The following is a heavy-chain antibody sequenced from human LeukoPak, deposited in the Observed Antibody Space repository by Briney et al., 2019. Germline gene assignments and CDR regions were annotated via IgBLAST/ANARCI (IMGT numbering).Heavy chain of an antibody. D-gene: IGHD3-9*01. J-gene: IGHJ4*02. CDR2: IDHRGST. Sequence: SETLSLTCAVYGGSFRGYYWSWIRQPPGKGLEWIGEIDHRGSTRYNPSLKSRVTISVDTSKNQFSLNLRSATAADTAVYYCARGDILTGYSYWGQGTLVTVSS. CDR1: GGSFRGYY. CDR3: ARGDILTGYSY. V-gene: IGHV4-34*01.